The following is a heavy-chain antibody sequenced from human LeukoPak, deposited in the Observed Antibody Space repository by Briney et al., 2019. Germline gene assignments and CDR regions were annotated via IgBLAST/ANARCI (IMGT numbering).Heavy chain of an antibody. CDR3: TRHTSPTFDY. D-gene: IGHD2-2*01. CDR1: GGTFSSYA. CDR2: IIPILGIA. J-gene: IGHJ4*02. Sequence: SVKVSCKASGGTFSSYAISWVRQAPGQGLEWMGRIIPILGIANYAQKFQGRVTLTRSTSISTAYMELRSLRSEDTAVYYCTRHTSPTFDYWGQGTLVTVSS. V-gene: IGHV1-69*04.